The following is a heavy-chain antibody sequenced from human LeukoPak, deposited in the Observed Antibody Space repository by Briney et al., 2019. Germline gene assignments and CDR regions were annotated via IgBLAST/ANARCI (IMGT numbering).Heavy chain of an antibody. D-gene: IGHD3-3*01. J-gene: IGHJ2*01. CDR3: AKSLQFFNGYFDL. CDR2: IGDGDGTT. Sequence: GGSLRLSCAAAGFNFSNYAISWVRQAPGKVLEWVSVIGDGDGTTYYADSVKGRFTISRDNPKNTLYLQMNSLRAGDTAVYFCAKSLQFFNGYFDLWGRGTLVTVSS. CDR1: GFNFSNYA. V-gene: IGHV3-23*01.